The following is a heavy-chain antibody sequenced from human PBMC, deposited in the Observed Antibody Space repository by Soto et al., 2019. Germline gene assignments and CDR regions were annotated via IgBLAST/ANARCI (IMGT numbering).Heavy chain of an antibody. J-gene: IGHJ6*02. CDR1: GFTFSSYS. D-gene: IGHD6-19*01. CDR2: ISSSSSYI. V-gene: IGHV3-21*01. Sequence: PGGSLRLSCAASGFTFSSYSMNWVRQAPGKGLEWVSSISSSSSYIYYADSVKGRFTISRDNAKNSLYLQMNSLRAEDTAVYYCARDFWLPQDYYYGMDVWGQGTTVTVSS. CDR3: ARDFWLPQDYYYGMDV.